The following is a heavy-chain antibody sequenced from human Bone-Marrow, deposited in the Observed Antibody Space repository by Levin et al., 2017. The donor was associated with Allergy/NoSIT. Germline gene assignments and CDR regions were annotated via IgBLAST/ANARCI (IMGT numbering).Heavy chain of an antibody. Sequence: SQTLSLTCTVPGGSLSSYYWSWIRQPPGKGLEWIGYIYYSGSTNYNPSLKSRVTLSVDTSKNQFSLKLSSVSAAGTAVYYCAGHHISYGGNGWAFDYWGQGTLVTVSS. CDR3: AGHHISYGGNGWAFDY. CDR2: IYYSGST. J-gene: IGHJ4*02. D-gene: IGHD4-23*01. V-gene: IGHV4-59*08. CDR1: GGSLSSYY.